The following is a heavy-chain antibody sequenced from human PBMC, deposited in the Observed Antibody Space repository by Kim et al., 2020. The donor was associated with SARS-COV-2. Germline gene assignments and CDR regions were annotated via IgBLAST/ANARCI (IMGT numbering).Heavy chain of an antibody. CDR2: ISYDGSNK. CDR1: GFTFSSYG. CDR3: ARDRLSAGSYYFYYYYGMDV. V-gene: IGHV3-33*05. J-gene: IGHJ6*02. D-gene: IGHD3-10*01. Sequence: GGSLRLSCAASGFTFSSYGMHWVRQAPGKGLEWVAVISYDGSNKYYADSVKGRFTISRDNSKNTLYLQMNSLRAEDTAVYYCARDRLSAGSYYFYYYYGMDVWGQGTTVTVSS.